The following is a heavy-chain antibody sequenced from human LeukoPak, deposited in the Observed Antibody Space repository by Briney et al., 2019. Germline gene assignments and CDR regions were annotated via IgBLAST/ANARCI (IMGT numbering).Heavy chain of an antibody. Sequence: GGSLRPSCAASGFTFSSNGMSWVRQAPGKGLEWVSGISVSGGITFYADSVKGRFTISRDNSKNTLYLQMNSLRGEDTAVYYCAKTGSTVTTLNWFDPWGQGTLVTVSS. V-gene: IGHV3-23*01. D-gene: IGHD4-17*01. CDR1: GFTFSSNG. CDR2: ISVSGGIT. CDR3: AKTGSTVTTLNWFDP. J-gene: IGHJ5*02.